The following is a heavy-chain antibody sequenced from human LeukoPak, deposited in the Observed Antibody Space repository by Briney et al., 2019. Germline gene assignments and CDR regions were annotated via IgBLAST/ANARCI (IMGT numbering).Heavy chain of an antibody. D-gene: IGHD3-3*01. CDR1: GFTFSSYW. Sequence: PGGSLRLSCAASGFTFSSYWMSWVRQAPGKGLEWVANIKQDGSEKYYVDSVKGRFTISRDNAKNSLYLQMNSLRAEDTAVYYCARDTIFGADAFDIWGQGTMVTVSS. V-gene: IGHV3-7*01. CDR3: ARDTIFGADAFDI. CDR2: IKQDGSEK. J-gene: IGHJ3*02.